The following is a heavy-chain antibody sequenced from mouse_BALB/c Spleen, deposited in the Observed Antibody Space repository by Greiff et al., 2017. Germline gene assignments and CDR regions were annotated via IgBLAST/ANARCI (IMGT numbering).Heavy chain of an antibody. J-gene: IGHJ2*01. V-gene: IGHV5-17*02. CDR1: GFTFSSFG. CDR2: ISSGSSTI. Sequence: VQLKESGGGLVQPGGSRKLSCAASGFTFSSFGMHWVRQAPEKGLEWVAYISSGSSTIYYADTVKGRFTISRDNPKNTLFLQMTSLRSEDTAMYYCARSTLYFDYWGQGTTLTVSS. CDR3: ARSTLYFDY. D-gene: IGHD2-1*01.